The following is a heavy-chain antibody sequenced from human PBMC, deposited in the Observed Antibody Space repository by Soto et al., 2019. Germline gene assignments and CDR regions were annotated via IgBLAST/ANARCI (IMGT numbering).Heavy chain of an antibody. V-gene: IGHV3-9*01. Sequence: EVQLVESGGGLVQPGRSLRLSCAASGFTFDDYAMHWVRQTPGKGLEWVSGISWNSGGIDYADSVKGRFTISRANAKNSLYLHMNSLRAEDTALYFCAKDVSSDIRSSASGWMDYWGQGTLVTVSS. CDR2: ISWNSGGI. D-gene: IGHD6-19*01. CDR1: GFTFDDYA. CDR3: AKDVSSDIRSSASGWMDY. J-gene: IGHJ4*02.